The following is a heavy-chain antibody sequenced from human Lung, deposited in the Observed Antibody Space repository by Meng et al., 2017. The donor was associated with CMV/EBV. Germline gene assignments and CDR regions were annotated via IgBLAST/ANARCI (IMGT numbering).Heavy chain of an antibody. CDR3: ARVVTALWGYYFDY. D-gene: IGHD2-21*02. V-gene: IGHV4-4*02. CDR1: GGSISSSNW. CDR2: IYHSGST. J-gene: IGHJ4*02. Sequence: GQLQESGPGLVTPSGTLSLAVAVSGGSISSSNWWSWVRQPPGKGLEWIGEIYHSGSTNYNPSLKSRVTISVDKSKNQFSLKLSSVTAADTAVYYCARVVTALWGYYFDYWGQGTLVTVSS.